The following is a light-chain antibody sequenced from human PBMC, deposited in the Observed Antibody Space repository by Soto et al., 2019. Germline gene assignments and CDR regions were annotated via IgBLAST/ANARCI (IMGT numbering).Light chain of an antibody. CDR3: QQRSNWPT. CDR2: DAS. CDR1: QSVSSY. J-gene: IGKJ1*01. Sequence: EIVLTQSPATLSLSPLEIATLSFRASQSVSSYLAWYQQKPGQAPRLLIYDASNRATGIPARFSGSGSGTDFTLTISSLETEDFAVYYCQQRSNWPTFGQGTKVDIK. V-gene: IGKV3-11*01.